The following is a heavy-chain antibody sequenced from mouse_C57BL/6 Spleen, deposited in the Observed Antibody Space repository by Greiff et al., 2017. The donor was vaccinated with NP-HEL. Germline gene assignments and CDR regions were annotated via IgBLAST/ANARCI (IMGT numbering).Heavy chain of an antibody. J-gene: IGHJ2*01. V-gene: IGHV1-15*01. CDR1: GYTFTAYA. D-gene: IGHD3-1*01. CDR3: TRRTSSYYFDY. Sequence: VQLQQSGAELVRPGASVTLSCKASGYTFTAYAMHWVKQTPVHGLEWIGAIDPETGGTAYNQKFQGKAILTADTSSSTAYMELRSLTSEDAAVYYCTRRTSSYYFDYWGQGTTLTVSS. CDR2: IDPETGGT.